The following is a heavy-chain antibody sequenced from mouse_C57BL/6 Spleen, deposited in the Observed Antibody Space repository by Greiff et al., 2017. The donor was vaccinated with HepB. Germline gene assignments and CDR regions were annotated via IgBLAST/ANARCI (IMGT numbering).Heavy chain of an antibody. CDR3: ARSTLNGAWFAY. CDR1: GYTFTSYW. Sequence: QVQLQQPGAELVRPGSSVKLSCKASGYTFTSYWMHWVKQRPIQGLEWIGNIDPSDSETHYNQKFKDKATLTVDKSSSTAYMQLSSLTSEDSAVYYCARSTLNGAWFAYWGQGTLVTVSA. CDR2: IDPSDSET. V-gene: IGHV1-52*01. J-gene: IGHJ3*01.